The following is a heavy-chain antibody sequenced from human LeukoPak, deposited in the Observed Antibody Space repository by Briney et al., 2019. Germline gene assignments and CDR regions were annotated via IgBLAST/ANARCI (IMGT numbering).Heavy chain of an antibody. CDR3: ARSNLSSGWSRTYYFDY. Sequence: PSETLSLTCTVSGGSISSYYWSWIRQPPGKGLEWIGYIYYSGSTNYNPSLKSRVTMSVDTSKNQFSLKLSSVTAADTAVYYCARSNLSSGWSRTYYFDYWGQGTLVTVSS. J-gene: IGHJ4*02. D-gene: IGHD6-19*01. CDR2: IYYSGST. CDR1: GGSISSYY. V-gene: IGHV4-59*01.